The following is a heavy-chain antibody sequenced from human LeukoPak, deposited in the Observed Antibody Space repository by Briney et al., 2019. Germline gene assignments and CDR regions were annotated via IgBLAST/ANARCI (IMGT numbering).Heavy chain of an antibody. Sequence: GGSLRLSCAASGFTFSSYWMSWDRQAPGKGLEWVANINQDGSEKYYVDSVKGRFTISRDNAKNSLYLQMSNLRAEDTAVYYCARDSRGGVAAGLYWGQGTLVTVSS. J-gene: IGHJ4*02. CDR2: INQDGSEK. CDR3: ARDSRGGVAAGLY. V-gene: IGHV3-7*01. D-gene: IGHD6-13*01. CDR1: GFTFSSYW.